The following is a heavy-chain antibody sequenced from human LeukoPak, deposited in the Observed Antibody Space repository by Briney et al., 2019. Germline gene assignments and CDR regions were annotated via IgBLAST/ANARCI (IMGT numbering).Heavy chain of an antibody. CDR3: ARLSFGPGSYYNFYFDY. D-gene: IGHD3-10*01. J-gene: IGHJ4*02. V-gene: IGHV4-30-2*03. CDR2: IYHSGNT. Sequence: LRLSCAASGFTFDDYGMSWVRQAPGKGLEWIGSIYHSGNTYSNSSLKSRVTISVDTSKNQFSLKLSPVTAADTAVYYCARLSFGPGSYYNFYFDYWGQGTLVTVSS. CDR1: GFTFDDYG.